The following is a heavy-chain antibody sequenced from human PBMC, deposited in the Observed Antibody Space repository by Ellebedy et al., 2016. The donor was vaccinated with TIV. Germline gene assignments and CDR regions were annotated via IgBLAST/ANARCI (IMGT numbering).Heavy chain of an antibody. D-gene: IGHD6-19*01. V-gene: IGHV3-72*01. CDR2: TRNKANSYTT. CDR3: AKDSGMSGWIFDY. Sequence: GESLKISCAASGFTFSDHYMDWVRQAPGNGLEWLGRTRNKANSYTTEYAASVKDRFTISRDVSKNSLYLQMNSLKTEDTAVYYCAKDSGMSGWIFDYWGQGTLVTVSS. CDR1: GFTFSDHY. J-gene: IGHJ4*02.